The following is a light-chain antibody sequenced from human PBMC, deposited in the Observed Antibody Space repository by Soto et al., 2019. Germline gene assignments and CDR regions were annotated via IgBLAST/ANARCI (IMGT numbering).Light chain of an antibody. CDR3: QSYDSDSPWV. CDR1: RGSIASNY. CDR2: EHN. Sequence: NFMLTQPHSVSESPGKTVTISCTGSRGSIASNYVQWYQQRPGRAPTIVIFEHNQRPSGVPDRFSGSIDTSSNSASLTISGLKTEDEAYYYGQSYDSDSPWVFGGGTKLTVL. V-gene: IGLV6-57*02. J-gene: IGLJ3*02.